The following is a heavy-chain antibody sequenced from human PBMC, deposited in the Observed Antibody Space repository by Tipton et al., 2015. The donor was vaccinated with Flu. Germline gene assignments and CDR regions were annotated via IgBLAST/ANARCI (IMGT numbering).Heavy chain of an antibody. CDR3: ARQPAAYGYAFDI. V-gene: IGHV3-74*01. CDR1: GFSLHDWA. J-gene: IGHJ3*02. CDR2: INSDGSST. Sequence: SLRLSCTISGFSLHDWAIHWVRQAPGKGLVWVSRINSDGSSTYYADSVKGRFTISRDNAKNTLYLQMNSLRAEDTAVYYCARQPAAYGYAFDIWGQGTMVTVSS. D-gene: IGHD2-2*01.